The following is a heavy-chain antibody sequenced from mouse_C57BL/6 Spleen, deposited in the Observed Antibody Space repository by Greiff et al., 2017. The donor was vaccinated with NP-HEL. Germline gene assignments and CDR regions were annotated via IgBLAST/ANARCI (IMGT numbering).Heavy chain of an antibody. Sequence: QVQLQQSGAELVMPGASVKLSCKASGYTFTSYWMHWVKQRPGQGLEWIGEIDPSDSYTNYNQKFKGKSTLTVDKSSSTAYMQLSSLTSEDSAVYYCARSYDYDGYWYFDVWGTGTTVTVSS. CDR2: IDPSDSYT. CDR3: ARSYDYDGYWYFDV. J-gene: IGHJ1*03. CDR1: GYTFTSYW. V-gene: IGHV1-69*01. D-gene: IGHD2-4*01.